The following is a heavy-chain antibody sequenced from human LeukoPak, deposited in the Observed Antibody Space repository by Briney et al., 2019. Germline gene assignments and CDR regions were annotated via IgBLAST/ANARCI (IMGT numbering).Heavy chain of an antibody. CDR3: AKGVGESYRNWFDP. CDR1: GFTFSSYA. D-gene: IGHD3-10*01. J-gene: IGHJ5*02. CDR2: ISSGGGST. Sequence: PGGSLRLSCAASGFTFSSYAMSWVRQAPGKGLEWVSAISSGGGSTYYADSVKGRFTISRDNSKNTLYLQMNSLRAEDTAVYYCAKGVGESYRNWFDPWGQGTLVTVSS. V-gene: IGHV3-23*01.